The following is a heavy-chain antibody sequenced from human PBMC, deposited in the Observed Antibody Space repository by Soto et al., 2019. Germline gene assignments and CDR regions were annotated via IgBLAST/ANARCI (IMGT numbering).Heavy chain of an antibody. CDR2: IIPIFGTA. Sequence: SVKVSCKASGGTFSSYAISWVRQAPGQGLEWMGRIIPIFGTANYAQKFQGRVTITADESTSTAYMELSSLRSEDTAVYYCARPKYYYDSSGYLGAHGMDVWGQGTTVTVSS. V-gene: IGHV1-69*13. J-gene: IGHJ6*02. CDR3: ARPKYYYDSSGYLGAHGMDV. D-gene: IGHD3-22*01. CDR1: GGTFSSYA.